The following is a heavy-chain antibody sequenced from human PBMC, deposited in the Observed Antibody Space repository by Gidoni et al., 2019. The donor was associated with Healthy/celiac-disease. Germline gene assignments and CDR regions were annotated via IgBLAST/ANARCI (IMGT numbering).Heavy chain of an antibody. Sequence: QVQLVESGGGVVQPGRSLRLSCAASGFTFSSYGMHWVRQAPGKGLEWVAVISYDGSNKYYADSVKGRFTISGDNSKNTLYLQMNSLRAEDTAVYYCAKDLRSSGWYYFDLWGRGTLVTVSS. J-gene: IGHJ2*01. CDR1: GFTFSSYG. V-gene: IGHV3-30*18. D-gene: IGHD6-19*01. CDR3: AKDLRSSGWYYFDL. CDR2: ISYDGSNK.